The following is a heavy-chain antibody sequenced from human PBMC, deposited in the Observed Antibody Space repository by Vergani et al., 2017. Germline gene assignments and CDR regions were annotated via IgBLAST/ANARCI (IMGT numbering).Heavy chain of an antibody. CDR2: ISGSGGSP. Sequence: EVQLLESGGGLVQPGGSLRLSCAASGFTFRSYAMSWVRQAPEKGLAWVSGISGSGGSPYYAGSVKGRFTISRDSSKNTLYLQMNGLSAGDTAVYYCAKADPRDSGYEYLCYYHAMDVWGQGTTVTVSS. CDR1: GFTFRSYA. D-gene: IGHD5-12*01. V-gene: IGHV3-23*01. CDR3: AKADPRDSGYEYLCYYHAMDV. J-gene: IGHJ6*02.